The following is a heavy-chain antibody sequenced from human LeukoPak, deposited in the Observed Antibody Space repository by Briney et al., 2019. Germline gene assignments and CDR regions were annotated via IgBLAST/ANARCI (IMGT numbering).Heavy chain of an antibody. V-gene: IGHV4-59*01. CDR1: GGSISGYY. Sequence: SETLSLTCTVSGGSISGYYWSWIRQPPGKGLECIGYIYYSGSTNYNPSLKSRVTISLDTSKNQFSLNLNSVTAADTAVYYCARGHYDFWSGYFMTIDFWGQGTLVTVSS. J-gene: IGHJ4*02. CDR2: IYYSGST. D-gene: IGHD3-3*01. CDR3: ARGHYDFWSGYFMTIDF.